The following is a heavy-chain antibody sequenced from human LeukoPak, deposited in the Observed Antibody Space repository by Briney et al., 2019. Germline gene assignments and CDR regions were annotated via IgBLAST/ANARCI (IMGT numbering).Heavy chain of an antibody. D-gene: IGHD6-19*01. CDR1: GYSISSGYY. J-gene: IGHJ3*02. CDR3: ARNGAYSSGWAGADAFDI. V-gene: IGHV4-38-2*01. CDR2: VYHSGNT. Sequence: SETLSLTCAVSGYSISSGYYWGWIRQPPGKGLEWIGSVYHSGNTYYNPSLKSRVTISVDTSRNQFSLKLNSVTAADTAVYYCARNGAYSSGWAGADAFDIWGQGTMVTVSS.